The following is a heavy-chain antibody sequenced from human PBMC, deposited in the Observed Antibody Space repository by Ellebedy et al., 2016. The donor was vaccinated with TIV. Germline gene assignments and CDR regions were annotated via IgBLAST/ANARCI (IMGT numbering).Heavy chain of an antibody. CDR2: IKEDGSEE. CDR3: TKGYGFEYFQS. J-gene: IGHJ1*01. V-gene: IGHV3-7*03. CDR1: GFTFSLNW. Sequence: GESLKISCAASGFTFSLNWMYWVRQAPGKGLEWVANIKEDGSEEYYVDSVKGRFTISRDNAKNSLYLQMNSLRAEDTAFYYCTKGYGFEYFQSWGQGTLVTVSS. D-gene: IGHD5-24*01.